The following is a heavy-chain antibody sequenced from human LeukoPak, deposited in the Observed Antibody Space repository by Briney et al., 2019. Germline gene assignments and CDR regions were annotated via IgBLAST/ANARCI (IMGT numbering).Heavy chain of an antibody. Sequence: NPSETLSLTCTVSGASISSSAYYWGWIRQPPGKGLEWIGSIGGSNYYRGSTYYNPSLKSRVTLHVDTSKDQFSLKLSSVTAADTAVYYCARLETSVTEHNWFDPWGQGTLVTVSS. V-gene: IGHV4-39*01. CDR2: IGGSNYYRGST. CDR1: GASISSSAYY. CDR3: ARLETSVTEHNWFDP. J-gene: IGHJ5*02. D-gene: IGHD2-21*02.